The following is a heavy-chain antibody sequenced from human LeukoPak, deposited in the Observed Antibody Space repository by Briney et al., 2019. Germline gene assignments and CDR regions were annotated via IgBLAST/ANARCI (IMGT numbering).Heavy chain of an antibody. J-gene: IGHJ4*02. CDR2: IYPGDSDT. V-gene: IGHV5-51*01. Sequence: GESLKISCKGSGYSFTSYWIGWVRQMLGKGLEWMGIIYPGDSDTRYSPSFQGQVTISADKSISTAYLQWSSLKASDTAMYYCASSSSGSYSLFDYWGQGTLVTVSS. CDR3: ASSSSGSYSLFDY. CDR1: GYSFTSYW. D-gene: IGHD1-26*01.